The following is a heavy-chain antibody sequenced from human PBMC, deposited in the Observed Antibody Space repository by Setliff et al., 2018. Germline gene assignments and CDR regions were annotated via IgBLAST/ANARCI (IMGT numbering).Heavy chain of an antibody. CDR1: GDSMSNFF. J-gene: IGHJ3*02. V-gene: IGHV4-4*08. D-gene: IGHD4-17*01. CDR3: ARDYGASDGFDI. CDR2: YRGGIT. Sequence: SETLSLTCSVAGDSMSNFFWSWIRQPPGKGLEWIGYYRGGITNYSPSLRSRVTISGDTSKNQFSLKLTSVTAADTAVYYCARDYGASDGFDIWGQGTMVTVSS.